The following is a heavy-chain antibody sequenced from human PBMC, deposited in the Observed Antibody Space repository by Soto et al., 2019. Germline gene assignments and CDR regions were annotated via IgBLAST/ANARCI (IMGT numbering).Heavy chain of an antibody. V-gene: IGHV1-2*04. D-gene: IGHD1-26*01. CDR3: AREMVARSESGSLYQPYYYCYGMDV. Sequence: ASVKVSCKASGYTFTGYYIHWVRQAPGQVLEWMVCINPNSGGTKYAQKFQGWVTMTRDTSISTAYMELSRLRSDDTAVYYCAREMVARSESGSLYQPYYYCYGMDVWGQGTTVTV. CDR2: INPNSGGT. J-gene: IGHJ6*01. CDR1: GYTFTGYY.